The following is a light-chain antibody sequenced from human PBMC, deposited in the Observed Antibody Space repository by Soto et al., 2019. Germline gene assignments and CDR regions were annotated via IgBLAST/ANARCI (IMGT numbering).Light chain of an antibody. CDR3: GTWDNSLSARL. CDR1: SSNIGNNF. CDR2: DNN. J-gene: IGLJ2*01. V-gene: IGLV1-51*01. Sequence: QSVLTQPPSVSAAPGQRVTISCSESSSNIGNNFVSWYQQLPGTAPKLLIYDNNKRISGIPDRFSGSQSGTSATLDITGLQTGDEADYYCGTWDNSLSARLFGGGTKLTVL.